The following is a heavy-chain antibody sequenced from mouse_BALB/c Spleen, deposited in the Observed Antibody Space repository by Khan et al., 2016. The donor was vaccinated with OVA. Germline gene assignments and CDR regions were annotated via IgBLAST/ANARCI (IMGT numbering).Heavy chain of an antibody. V-gene: IGHV5-15*02. J-gene: IGHJ3*01. CDR1: GFTFSDYG. D-gene: IGHD1-2*01. CDR2: ISDLAYSI. CDR3: ARGGGTAPFDY. Sequence: EVELVESGGGLVQPGGSRKLSCAASGFTFSDYGMAWVRQAPGKGPEWVAFISDLAYSIYYADTVTGRFTISRENVKNTLYLEMSSLRSEDTAMYYCARGGGTAPFDYWGQGTLVTVSA.